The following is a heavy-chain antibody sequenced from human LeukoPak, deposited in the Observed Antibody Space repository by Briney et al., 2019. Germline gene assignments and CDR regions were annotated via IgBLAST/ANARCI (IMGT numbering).Heavy chain of an antibody. D-gene: IGHD3-10*01. CDR2: IRHDGSKK. V-gene: IGHV3-30*02. Sequence: PGGSLRLSCAASGFTFSSYGMHWVRQAPGKGLEWVAFIRHDGSKKYYADSVKGRFTISRDNSKNTLHLQMNSLRDEDTAVFYCARGLYGSGRRSLMAHWGPGTLVAVSS. J-gene: IGHJ4*02. CDR3: ARGLYGSGRRSLMAH. CDR1: GFTFSSYG.